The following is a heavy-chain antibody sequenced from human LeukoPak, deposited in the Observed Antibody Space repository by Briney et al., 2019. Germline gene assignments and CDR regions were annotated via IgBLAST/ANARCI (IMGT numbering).Heavy chain of an antibody. CDR2: IYYSGST. J-gene: IGHJ4*02. Sequence: SETLSLTCTVSGGSISSGDYYWSWIRQPPGKGLEWIVYIYYSGSTYYNPSLKSRFTISVDTSKNQFSLKLSSVTAADTVVYYCARHYRPYSSSWYYFDYWGQGTLVTVSS. CDR3: ARHYRPYSSSWYYFDY. V-gene: IGHV4-30-4*08. CDR1: GGSISSGDYY. D-gene: IGHD6-13*01.